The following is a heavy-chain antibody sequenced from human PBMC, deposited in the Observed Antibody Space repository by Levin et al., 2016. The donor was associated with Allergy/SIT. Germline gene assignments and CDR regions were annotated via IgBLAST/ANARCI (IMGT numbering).Heavy chain of an antibody. Sequence: GESLKISCVTSGFTFSRYAMHWVRQAPGKGLEWVALIWYDGSNDKYADSVKGRFTISRDIASSSLYLQMNSLRVEDTAVYYCARDLGYSHAYPVFAYWGQGTFVTVSS. J-gene: IGHJ4*02. CDR3: ARDLGYSHAYPVFAY. D-gene: IGHD3-16*01. CDR2: IWYDGSND. V-gene: IGHV3-33*01. CDR1: GFTFSRYA.